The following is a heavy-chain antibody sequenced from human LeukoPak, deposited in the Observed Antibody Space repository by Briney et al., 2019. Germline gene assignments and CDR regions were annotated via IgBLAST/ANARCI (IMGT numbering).Heavy chain of an antibody. CDR3: AKDLGRITMIVVVISAFDY. CDR2: ISGSGGST. CDR1: GFTLSSYA. J-gene: IGHJ4*02. Sequence: GGSLRLSCAASGFTLSSYAMSWVRQAPGKGLEWVSAISGSGGSTYYADSVKGRFTISRDNSKNTLYLQMNSLRAEDTAVYYCAKDLGRITMIVVVISAFDYWGQGTLVTVSS. V-gene: IGHV3-23*01. D-gene: IGHD3-22*01.